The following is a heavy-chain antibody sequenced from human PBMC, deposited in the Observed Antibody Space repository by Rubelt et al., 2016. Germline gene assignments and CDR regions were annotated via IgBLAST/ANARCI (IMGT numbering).Heavy chain of an antibody. CDR3: ARDSLRGSSRWFDP. Sequence: EVQLVESGGGLVQPGGSLRLSCAASGFTFSNYAMSWVRRAPGKGLEWVSTISGSGGSTYYADSVTGRFTISRENSKNTLYLQRNSLGAGDTAGYYGARDSLRGSSRWFDPWGQGTLVTVSS. D-gene: IGHD2-21*01. CDR2: ISGSGGST. V-gene: IGHV3-23*04. CDR1: GFTFSNYA. J-gene: IGHJ5*02.